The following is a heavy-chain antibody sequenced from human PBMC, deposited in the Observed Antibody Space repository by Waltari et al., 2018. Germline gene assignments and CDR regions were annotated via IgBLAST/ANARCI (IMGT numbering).Heavy chain of an antibody. D-gene: IGHD4-4*01. V-gene: IGHV4-4*07. J-gene: IGHJ6*03. CDR1: GGSISTYY. CDR3: GREDYTYYYFMDV. CDR2: VHTSGST. Sequence: QVQLQESGPGLVKPSETLSLTCTVSGGSISTYYWSWIRQPAGTGLEWIGRVHTSGSTNYNPSLKSRVTMSVDTAKNQFSLKLSSVTAADTALYYCGREDYTYYYFMDVWGKGTTVTVSS.